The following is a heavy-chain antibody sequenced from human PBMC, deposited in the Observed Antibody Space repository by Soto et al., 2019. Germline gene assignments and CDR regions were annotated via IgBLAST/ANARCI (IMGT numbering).Heavy chain of an antibody. J-gene: IGHJ4*02. CDR2: ISAYNGNT. Sequence: ASVKVSCKASGYTFTSYGISLVRQAPGQGLEWMGWISAYNGNTNYAQKLQGRATMNTDTSTSTAYMELRSLRSDDTAVYYCARMYSSSGYSDYFDYWGQGTLVTVSS. CDR3: ARMYSSSGYSDYFDY. CDR1: GYTFTSYG. D-gene: IGHD6-13*01. V-gene: IGHV1-18*04.